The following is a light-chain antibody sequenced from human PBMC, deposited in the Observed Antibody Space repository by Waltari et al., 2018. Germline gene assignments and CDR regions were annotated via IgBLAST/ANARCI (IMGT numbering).Light chain of an antibody. J-gene: IGKJ2*01. V-gene: IGKV3-20*01. Sequence: EIVLTQSPGTLSLSPGERATLSCRASQSVSSSYLAWYQQKPGQAPRRLFHGASSRATGIPDRFSGSGSGTDFTLTISRLEPEDFSVYYCQQYGRSWNTFGQGTKLEIK. CDR2: GAS. CDR1: QSVSSSY. CDR3: QQYGRSWNT.